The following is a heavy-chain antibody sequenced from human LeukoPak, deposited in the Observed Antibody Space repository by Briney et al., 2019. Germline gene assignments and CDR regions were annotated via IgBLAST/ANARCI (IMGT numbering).Heavy chain of an antibody. Sequence: ASVKVSCKASGYTFASYAMHWVRQATGQGLEWMGWINAGNDNTEYSQKFQGRVTITRDTSASTVYMELSSLRSEDTAVYYCARANYGSGTRWFDPWGQGTLVIVSS. CDR1: GYTFASYA. V-gene: IGHV1-3*01. J-gene: IGHJ5*02. CDR2: INAGNDNT. CDR3: ARANYGSGTRWFDP. D-gene: IGHD3-10*01.